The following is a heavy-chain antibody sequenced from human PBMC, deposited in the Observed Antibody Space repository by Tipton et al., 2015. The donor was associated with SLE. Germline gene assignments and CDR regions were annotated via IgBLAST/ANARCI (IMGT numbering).Heavy chain of an antibody. Sequence: QSGAEVKKPGESLKIFCKGSGDNFIKYWIGWVRQMPGKGLEWMGIIYLGDSDTRYNPSFQGQVTISAEQSISTAYLQWSSLKASDTAMYYRGRRKVGTKEEVFDIWGQGTMVTVPS. D-gene: IGHD1-26*01. CDR1: GDNFIKYW. CDR2: IYLGDSDT. J-gene: IGHJ3*02. CDR3: GRRKVGTKEEVFDI. V-gene: IGHV5-51*03.